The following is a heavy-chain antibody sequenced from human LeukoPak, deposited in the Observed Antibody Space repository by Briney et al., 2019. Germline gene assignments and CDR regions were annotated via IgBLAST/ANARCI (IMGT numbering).Heavy chain of an antibody. J-gene: IGHJ4*02. CDR1: GGSISNTNYY. V-gene: IGHV4-39*01. Sequence: SETLSLTCTVSGGSISNTNYYWAWIRQPPGKGLEWIGSIYHSATTYYNPSLESRAPMSVDTSKNQFSLKLSSVTAADTAAYYCARLCYQQCYFDYWGQGTLVTVSS. CDR2: IYHSATT. CDR3: ARLCYQQCYFDY. D-gene: IGHD2-2*01.